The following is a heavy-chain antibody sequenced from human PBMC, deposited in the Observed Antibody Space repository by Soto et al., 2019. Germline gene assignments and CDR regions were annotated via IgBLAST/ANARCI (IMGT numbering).Heavy chain of an antibody. CDR3: VKDDRILGRRYFDL. D-gene: IGHD2-15*01. CDR1: GFTFSSYA. CDR2: ISFSDGGT. V-gene: IGHV3-23*01. J-gene: IGHJ2*01. Sequence: EEQLLESGGGLIQPGGSLRLVCAASGFTFSSYAMTWVRQAPGKGLEWVSSISFSDGGTYYADSVKGRLTISRDNSKNTLFLQMNSLRVEDTAVYYCVKDDRILGRRYFDLWGRGTLVTVSS.